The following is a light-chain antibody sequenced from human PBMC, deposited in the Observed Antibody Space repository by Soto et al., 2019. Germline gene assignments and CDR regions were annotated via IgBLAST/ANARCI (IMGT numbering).Light chain of an antibody. Sequence: QSALTQPRSVSGSPGQSVTISCTGTSSDVGGYHYVSWFQHHPGKAPKLMIYDVTKRPSGVPDRFSGSKSGNTASLTISGLQPEDESDYYCCSYGGIQPHVLFGGGTKLTVL. CDR2: DVT. CDR3: CSYGGIQPHVL. CDR1: SSDVGGYHY. V-gene: IGLV2-11*01. J-gene: IGLJ2*01.